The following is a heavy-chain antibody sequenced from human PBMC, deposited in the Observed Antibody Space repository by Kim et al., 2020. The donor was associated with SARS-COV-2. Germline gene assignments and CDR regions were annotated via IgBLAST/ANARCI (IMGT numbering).Heavy chain of an antibody. CDR2: STI. J-gene: IGHJ4*02. Sequence: STIYYAASVKGRFPISRDKAKNSVHLQMNSLRDEDTAVYYCARSGNFRVDYWGQGTLVTVSS. CDR3: ARSGNFRVDY. V-gene: IGHV3-48*02.